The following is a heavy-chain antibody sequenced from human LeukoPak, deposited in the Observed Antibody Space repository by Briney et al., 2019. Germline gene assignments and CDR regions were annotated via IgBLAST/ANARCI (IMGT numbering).Heavy chain of an antibody. Sequence: GRSLRLSCAASGFTFDDYAMHWVRQAPGKGLEWVSGISWNSGSIGYADSVKGRFTISRDNAKNSLYLQMNSLRAEDTALYYCAKDRGYSSSWYVYYYGMDVWGQGTTVTVSS. CDR1: GFTFDDYA. V-gene: IGHV3-9*01. CDR2: ISWNSGSI. J-gene: IGHJ6*02. CDR3: AKDRGYSSSWYVYYYGMDV. D-gene: IGHD6-13*01.